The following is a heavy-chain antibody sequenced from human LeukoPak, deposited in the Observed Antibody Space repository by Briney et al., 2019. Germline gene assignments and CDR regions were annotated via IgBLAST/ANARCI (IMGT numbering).Heavy chain of an antibody. Sequence: SSETLSLTCTVSGGSISSSSYYWGWIRQPPGKGLEWIGSIYYSGSTNYNPSLKSRVTISVDKSKNQFSLKLSSVTAADTAVYYCARDNDRWVGELLPFNWFDPWGQGTLVTVSS. CDR2: IYYSGST. V-gene: IGHV4-39*07. D-gene: IGHD3-10*01. J-gene: IGHJ5*02. CDR1: GGSISSSSYY. CDR3: ARDNDRWVGELLPFNWFDP.